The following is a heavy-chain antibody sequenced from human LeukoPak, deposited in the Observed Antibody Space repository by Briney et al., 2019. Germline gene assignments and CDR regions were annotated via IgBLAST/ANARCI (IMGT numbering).Heavy chain of an antibody. CDR3: ARAVRDCSSTSCYAYYYYYMDV. D-gene: IGHD2-2*01. Sequence: ASVKVSCKASGYTFTGYYMHWVRQAPGQGLEWMGWINPNSGGTNYAQKFQGRVNMTRDTSISTAYMELSRLRSDDTAVYYCARAVRDCSSTSCYAYYYYYMDVWGKGTTVTVSS. J-gene: IGHJ6*03. V-gene: IGHV1-2*02. CDR2: INPNSGGT. CDR1: GYTFTGYY.